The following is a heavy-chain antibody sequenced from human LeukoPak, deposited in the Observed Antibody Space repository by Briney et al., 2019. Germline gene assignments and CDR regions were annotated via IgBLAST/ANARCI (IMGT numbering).Heavy chain of an antibody. CDR3: ARPPASMVGGNGVYYFAH. J-gene: IGHJ4*02. Sequence: GESLKISCKGSGYSFTSYWIGWVRQMPGKGLEWMGIIYPGDSDTRYSPSFQGQVTISADKSISTAYLQWSSLKASDTAMYYCARPPASMVGGNGVYYFAHGAQEPLVTVS. CDR1: GYSFTSYW. CDR2: IYPGDSDT. D-gene: IGHD3-10*01. V-gene: IGHV5-51*01.